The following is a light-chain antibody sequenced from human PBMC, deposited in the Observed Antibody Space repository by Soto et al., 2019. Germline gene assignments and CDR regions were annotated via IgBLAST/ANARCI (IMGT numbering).Light chain of an antibody. CDR2: GNS. V-gene: IGLV1-40*01. J-gene: IGLJ1*01. CDR1: SSNIGAGYD. Sequence: QSVLTHPPSVSGAPGQRVTISCTGSSSNIGAGYDVHWYQQLPGTAPKLLIYGNSNRPSGVPDRFSGSKSGTSASLAITGLQAEDEADYYCQSYDSSLSVVFGTGTKLTVL. CDR3: QSYDSSLSVV.